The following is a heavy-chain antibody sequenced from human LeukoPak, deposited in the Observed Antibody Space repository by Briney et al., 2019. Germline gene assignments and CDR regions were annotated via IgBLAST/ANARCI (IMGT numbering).Heavy chain of an antibody. CDR3: ARDRRDCSGGSCYYLLSY. CDR1: GYTFTSYA. J-gene: IGHJ4*02. Sequence: GASVKVSCKASGYTFTSYAMHWVRQAPGQRLDWMGWINAGNGNTKYSQKFQGRVTITRDTSASTAYMELSSLRSEDTAVYYCARDRRDCSGGSCYYLLSYWGQGTLVTVSS. D-gene: IGHD2-15*01. V-gene: IGHV1-3*01. CDR2: INAGNGNT.